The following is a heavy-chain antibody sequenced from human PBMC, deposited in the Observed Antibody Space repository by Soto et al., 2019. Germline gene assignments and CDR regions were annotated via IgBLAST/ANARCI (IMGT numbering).Heavy chain of an antibody. CDR1: GDSVRMYG. Sequence: QVQLGQSGPEVKKPGSSVKVSCKASGDSVRMYGFSWVRQAPGQGLEWMGGIIPFFGTANYAQKFQDRVTITADESTNTVYLELSNLRHEDTAIYFCARDGGKQMILSPLAHWGQGGLVTVS. V-gene: IGHV1-69*12. D-gene: IGHD1-26*01. CDR3: ARDGGKQMILSPLAH. CDR2: IIPFFGTA. J-gene: IGHJ4*02.